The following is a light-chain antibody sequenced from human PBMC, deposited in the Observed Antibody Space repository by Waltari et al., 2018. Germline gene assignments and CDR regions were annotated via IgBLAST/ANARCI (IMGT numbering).Light chain of an antibody. V-gene: IGLV4-69*01. Sequence: QLVLTQSPSASASLGASVKLTCTLSRGHSSYAIAWHQQQPEKGPRYLMKLNSDGSHSKGDGIPDRVSGSSSGAERYLTISSLQSEDEADYYCQTWGTGWVFGGGTKLTVL. CDR1: RGHSSYA. CDR2: LNSDGSH. CDR3: QTWGTGWV. J-gene: IGLJ3*02.